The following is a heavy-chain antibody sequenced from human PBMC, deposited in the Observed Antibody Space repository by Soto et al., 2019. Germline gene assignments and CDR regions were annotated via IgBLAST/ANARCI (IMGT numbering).Heavy chain of an antibody. CDR1: GVTFTSSA. Sequence: GASVKVSCKASGVTFTSSAVQWVRQARGQRLEWIGWIVVGSGNTNYAQKFQERVTITRDMSTSTAYMELSSLRSEDTAVYYCAADAGATDPSDYWGQGTLVTVS. CDR2: IVVGSGNT. CDR3: AADAGATDPSDY. J-gene: IGHJ4*02. D-gene: IGHD1-26*01. V-gene: IGHV1-58*01.